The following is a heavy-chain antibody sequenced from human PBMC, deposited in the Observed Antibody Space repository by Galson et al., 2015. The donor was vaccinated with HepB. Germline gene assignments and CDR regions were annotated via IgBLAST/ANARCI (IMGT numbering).Heavy chain of an antibody. J-gene: IGHJ4*02. D-gene: IGHD2-8*01. Sequence: SVKVSCKASGYTFTSYAMHWVRQAPGQRLEWMGWINAGNGNTKYSQKFQGRVTITRDTSASTAYMELSSLRSEDTAVYYWALTPHMTLMGYFDYWGQGTLVTVSS. V-gene: IGHV1-3*01. CDR1: GYTFTSYA. CDR3: ALTPHMTLMGYFDY. CDR2: INAGNGNT.